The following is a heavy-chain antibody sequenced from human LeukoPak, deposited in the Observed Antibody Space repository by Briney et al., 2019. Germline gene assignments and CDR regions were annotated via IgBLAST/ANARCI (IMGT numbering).Heavy chain of an antibody. Sequence: PSETLSLTCTVSGGSISSYYWSWIRQPPGKRLEWIGYIYYSGSTNYNPSLKSRVTISVDTSKNQFSLKLSSVTAADTAVYHCARGGILTGYDFDYWGQGTLVTVSS. V-gene: IGHV4-59*01. CDR1: GGSISSYY. CDR2: IYYSGST. D-gene: IGHD3-9*01. J-gene: IGHJ4*02. CDR3: ARGGILTGYDFDY.